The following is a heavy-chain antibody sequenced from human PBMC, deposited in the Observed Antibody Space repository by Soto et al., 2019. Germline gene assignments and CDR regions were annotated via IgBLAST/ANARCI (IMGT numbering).Heavy chain of an antibody. CDR2: INPSGGST. J-gene: IGHJ5*02. CDR3: ARDRGTIAVAGTGFEP. Sequence: GASVKVSCKASGYTFTGYYMHWVRQAPGQGLEWMGIINPSGGSTSYAQKFQGRVTMTRDTSTSTVYMELSSLRSEDTAVYYCARDRGTIAVAGTGFEPWGQGTLVTVSS. CDR1: GYTFTGYY. V-gene: IGHV1-46*01. D-gene: IGHD6-19*01.